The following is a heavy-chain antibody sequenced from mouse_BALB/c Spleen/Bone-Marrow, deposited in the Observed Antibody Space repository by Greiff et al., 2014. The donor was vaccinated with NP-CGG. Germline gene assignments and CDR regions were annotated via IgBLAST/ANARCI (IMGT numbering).Heavy chain of an antibody. J-gene: IGHJ2*01. V-gene: IGHV1S81*02. CDR1: GYTFTRYW. D-gene: IGHD2-4*01. CDR3: ARMITTRGFDY. CDR2: LNPSNGHT. Sequence: QVPLQQSGAELLKPGTSVKLSCKASGYTFTRYWMHWGEPRPGQGLEWIGELNPSNGHTNYNGKFKNKATVTVDKSSSTAYMQLSSLTSEDSAVYYCARMITTRGFDYWGQGTTLTVSS.